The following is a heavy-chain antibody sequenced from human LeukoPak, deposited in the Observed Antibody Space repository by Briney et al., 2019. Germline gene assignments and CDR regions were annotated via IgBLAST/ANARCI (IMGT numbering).Heavy chain of an antibody. Sequence: GASVTVSCKASGYTFTGYYMHWVRQAPGQGLEWMGWINPNSGGTNYAQKFQGWVTMTRDTSISTAYMELSRLRSDDTAVYYCARVGQPYYYGSGSLPWFDPWGQGTLVTVSS. CDR3: ARVGQPYYYGSGSLPWFDP. D-gene: IGHD3-10*01. CDR2: INPNSGGT. V-gene: IGHV1-2*04. J-gene: IGHJ5*02. CDR1: GYTFTGYY.